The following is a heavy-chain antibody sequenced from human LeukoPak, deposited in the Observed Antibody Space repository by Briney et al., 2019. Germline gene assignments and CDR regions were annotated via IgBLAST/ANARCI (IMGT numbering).Heavy chain of an antibody. CDR3: AVSEASRYNYGMDV. D-gene: IGHD2-2*01. CDR1: GYTFTSYG. J-gene: IGHJ6*02. CDR2: ISAYNGNT. Sequence: ASVKVSCTASGYTFTSYGISWVRQAPGQGLEWMGWISAYNGNTNYAQKLQGRVTMTTDTSTSTAYMELRSLRSDDTAVYYCAVSEASRYNYGMDVWGQGTTVTVSS. V-gene: IGHV1-18*01.